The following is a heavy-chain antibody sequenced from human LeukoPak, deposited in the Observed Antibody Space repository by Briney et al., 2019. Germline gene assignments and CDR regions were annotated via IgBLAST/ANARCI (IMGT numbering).Heavy chain of an antibody. V-gene: IGHV1-18*04. CDR2: ISAYNGNT. J-gene: IGHJ6*03. D-gene: IGHD6-19*01. CDR1: GYTFTGYL. CDR3: AREPLSSDNYYYYYMDV. Sequence: ASVKVSCKASGYTFTGYLMHWVRQAPGQGLEWMGWISAYNGNTNYAQKLQGRVTMTTDTSTSTAYMELRSLRSDDTAVYYCAREPLSSDNYYYYYMDVWGKGTTVTISS.